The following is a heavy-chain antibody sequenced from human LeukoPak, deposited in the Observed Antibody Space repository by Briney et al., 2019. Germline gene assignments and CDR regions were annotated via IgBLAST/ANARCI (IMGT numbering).Heavy chain of an antibody. CDR1: GFTFSSYA. CDR2: ISGSGGST. J-gene: IGHJ4*02. D-gene: IGHD4-17*01. Sequence: PGGSLRLSCAASGFTFSSYAMSWVRQAPGKGREGVSAISGSGGSTYYADSVKGRFTISRDNSKNTLYLQMNSLRAEDAAVYYCAKDQAYGGNSPYFDYWGQGTLVTVSS. V-gene: IGHV3-23*01. CDR3: AKDQAYGGNSPYFDY.